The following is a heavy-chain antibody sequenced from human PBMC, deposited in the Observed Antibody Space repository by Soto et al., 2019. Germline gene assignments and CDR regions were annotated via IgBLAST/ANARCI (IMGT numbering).Heavy chain of an antibody. J-gene: IGHJ4*02. D-gene: IGHD3-3*02. CDR2: IYWDDDK. CDR3: AHRSIGTSHYDY. V-gene: IGHV2-5*02. CDR1: GFSLSTNGVG. Sequence: QITLKESGPTLVKPTQTLTLTCTFSGFSLSTNGVGVGWIRQPPGKALEWLALIYWDDDKRYSPSLKSRLTIXKXXSKNQVVLTMTNMDPVDTPTYYCAHRSIGTSHYDYWGQGTLVTVSP.